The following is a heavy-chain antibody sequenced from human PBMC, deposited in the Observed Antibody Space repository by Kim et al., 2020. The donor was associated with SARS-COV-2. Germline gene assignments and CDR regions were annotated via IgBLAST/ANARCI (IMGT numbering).Heavy chain of an antibody. V-gene: IGHV4-39*01. J-gene: IGHJ4*02. CDR2: IYYSGST. CDR3: ASPALPGMTTVRQPLDY. Sequence: SETLSLTCTVSGGSISSSSYYWGWIRQPPGKGLEWIGSIYYSGSTYYNPSLKSRATISVDTSKNQFSLKLSSVTAADTAVYYCASPALPGMTTVRQPLDYWGQGTLVTVSS. CDR1: GGSISSSSYY. D-gene: IGHD4-4*01.